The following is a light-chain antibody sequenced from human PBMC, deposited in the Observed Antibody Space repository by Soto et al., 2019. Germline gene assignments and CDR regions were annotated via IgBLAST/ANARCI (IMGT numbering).Light chain of an antibody. V-gene: IGKV1-27*01. CDR2: GAS. Sequence: DIQMTQSPSSLSASVGDSVTITCRAGQSISNNLAWCQQKPGKVPKLLIYGASTLQSGVPSRFSGSRSGTDFTLTISSLQPEDVATYYCQKYDSAPLTFGQGTKVDFK. CDR1: QSISNN. J-gene: IGKJ1*01. CDR3: QKYDSAPLT.